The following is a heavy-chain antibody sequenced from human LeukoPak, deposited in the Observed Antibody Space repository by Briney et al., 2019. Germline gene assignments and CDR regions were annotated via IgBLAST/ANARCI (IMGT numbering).Heavy chain of an antibody. CDR1: GFIFSSFS. V-gene: IGHV3-21*01. J-gene: IGHJ4*02. CDR2: ISSSSSYI. D-gene: IGHD3-9*01. CDR3: ARDLYYDILTGPPAFRDFEY. Sequence: GGSLRLSCAASGFIFSSFSMNWVRQAPGKGLEWVSSISSSSSYIYYADSVKGRFTISRDNAKNSLYLQMNSLRVEDTAVYYCARDLYYDILTGPPAFRDFEYRGQGTLVTVSS.